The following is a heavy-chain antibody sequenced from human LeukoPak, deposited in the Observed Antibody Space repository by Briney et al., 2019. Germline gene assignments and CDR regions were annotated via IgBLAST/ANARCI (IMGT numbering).Heavy chain of an antibody. D-gene: IGHD6-6*01. Sequence: GGSLRLSCAASGFTFSSYAVSWVRQAPGKGLEWVSAISGSGGSTYYADSVKGRFTISRDNSKNTLYLQMNSLRAEDTAVYYCGYSSSSLGPGWYYFDYWGQGTLVTVSS. V-gene: IGHV3-23*01. CDR1: GFTFSSYA. J-gene: IGHJ4*02. CDR2: ISGSGGST. CDR3: GYSSSSLGPGWYYFDY.